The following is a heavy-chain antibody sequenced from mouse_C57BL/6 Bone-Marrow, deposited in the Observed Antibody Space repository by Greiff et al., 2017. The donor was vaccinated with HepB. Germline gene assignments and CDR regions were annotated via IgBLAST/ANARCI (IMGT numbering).Heavy chain of an antibody. V-gene: IGHV3-8*01. CDR3: ARWYYGSRGYYALDY. CDR2: ISYSGST. D-gene: IGHD1-1*01. CDR1: GYSITSDY. J-gene: IGHJ4*01. Sequence: VKLMESGPGLAKPSQTLSFTCSVTGYSITSDYWNWFRKFPGNKLEYMGYISYSGSTYYNPSLKSLISITRDTSKNQYYLQLNSVTTEDTATYYCARWYYGSRGYYALDYWGRGTSVTVSS.